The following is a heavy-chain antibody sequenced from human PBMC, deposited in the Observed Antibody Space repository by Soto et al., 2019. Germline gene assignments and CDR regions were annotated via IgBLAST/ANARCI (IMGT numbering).Heavy chain of an antibody. D-gene: IGHD5-18*01. CDR3: AKDRGYGTYYYYYGMDV. V-gene: IGHV3-23*01. Sequence: GGSLILSCAASGFTFSSYAMSWVRQAPGKGLEWVSAISGSGGSTYYADSVKGRFTISRDNSKNTLYLQMNSLRAEDTAVYYCAKDRGYGTYYYYYGMDVWGQGTTVTVSS. CDR2: ISGSGGST. J-gene: IGHJ6*02. CDR1: GFTFSSYA.